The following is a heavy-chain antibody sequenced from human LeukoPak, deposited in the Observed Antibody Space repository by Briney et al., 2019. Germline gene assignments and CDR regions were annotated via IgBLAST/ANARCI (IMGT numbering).Heavy chain of an antibody. Sequence: PGGSLRLSCAASGFTFSSYAMSWVRQAPGKGLEWVSAISGSGGSTYYADSVKGRFTISRDNSKNTLYLQMNSLRAEDTAVYYCAKDMIAVLRFLEWFREPDYYYGMDVWGQGTTVTVSS. CDR2: ISGSGGST. CDR1: GFTFSSYA. CDR3: AKDMIAVLRFLEWFREPDYYYGMDV. D-gene: IGHD3-3*01. V-gene: IGHV3-23*01. J-gene: IGHJ6*02.